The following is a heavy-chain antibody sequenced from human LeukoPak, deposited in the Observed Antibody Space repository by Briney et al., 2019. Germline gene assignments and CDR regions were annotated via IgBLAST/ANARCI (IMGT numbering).Heavy chain of an antibody. J-gene: IGHJ4*02. D-gene: IGHD6-19*01. CDR1: GFTFSSYA. CDR2: ISYDGSNK. Sequence: PGRSLRLSCAASGFTFSSYAMHWVRQAPGKGLEWVAVISYDGSNKYYADSVKGRFTISRDNAKNSLYLQMNSLRAEDTAVYYCARDLSGWGQGTLVTVSS. V-gene: IGHV3-30-3*01. CDR3: ARDLSG.